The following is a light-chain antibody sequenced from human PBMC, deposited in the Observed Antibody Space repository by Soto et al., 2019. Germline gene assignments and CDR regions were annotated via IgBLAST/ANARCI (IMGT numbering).Light chain of an antibody. Sequence: LTQSPSSLSASVGDRVTITRRASQGISSYLAWYQQKPGQAPRLLIYGTSSRATGIPDRFSGGGSGADFTLSISRLEPEDFAVYYCQQYGTSPPRYTFGQGTKLEIK. CDR2: GTS. V-gene: IGKV3-20*01. CDR1: QGISSY. J-gene: IGKJ2*01. CDR3: QQYGTSPPRYT.